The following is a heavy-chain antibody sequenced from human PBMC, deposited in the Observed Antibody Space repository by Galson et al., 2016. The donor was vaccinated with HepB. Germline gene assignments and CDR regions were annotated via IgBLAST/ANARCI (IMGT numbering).Heavy chain of an antibody. V-gene: IGHV3-23*01. CDR1: EFTFSSYA. CDR2: IGSTGIDT. D-gene: IGHD2-21*01. J-gene: IGHJ4*02. Sequence: SLRLSCAASEFTFSSYAMSWVRQAPGKGLEWVSVIGSTGIDTHYADSVRGRFTISRDNSKNTLYLQMNSLRAEDTAVYYCANRLPGVSPGRNWGQGTLVTVSS. CDR3: ANRLPGVSPGRN.